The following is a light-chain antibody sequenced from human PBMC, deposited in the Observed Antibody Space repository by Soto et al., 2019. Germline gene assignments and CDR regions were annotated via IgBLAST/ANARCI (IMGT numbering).Light chain of an antibody. V-gene: IGKV1-5*03. J-gene: IGKJ1*01. CDR3: QQYITYPPWT. CDR1: QSITNW. Sequence: DIQMTQSPSTLSASVGDRVTITCRASQSITNWLAWYQQKPGKAPKLLIYKASNLETGVPSRFSGSRSETEVTLTISRLQPADFATNYCQQYITYPPWTFGQGTKVDVK. CDR2: KAS.